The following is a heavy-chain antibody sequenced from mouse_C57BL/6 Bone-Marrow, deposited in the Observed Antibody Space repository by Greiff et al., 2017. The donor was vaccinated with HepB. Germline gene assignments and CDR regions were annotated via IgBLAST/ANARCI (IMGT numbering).Heavy chain of an antibody. Sequence: EVMLVESGGGLVQPGGSLKLSCAASGFTFSDYYMYWVRQTPEKRLEWIAYISNGGGSTYYPDTVKGRFTISRDNAKNTRYLQMSRLKSEDTAVYYCARHNDYHYYAMDYWGQGTSVTVSS. CDR2: ISNGGGST. V-gene: IGHV5-12*01. CDR3: ARHNDYHYYAMDY. CDR1: GFTFSDYY. J-gene: IGHJ4*01. D-gene: IGHD2-4*01.